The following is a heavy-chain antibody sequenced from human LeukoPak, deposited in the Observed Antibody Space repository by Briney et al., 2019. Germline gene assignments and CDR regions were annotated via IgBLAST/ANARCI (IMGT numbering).Heavy chain of an antibody. V-gene: IGHV4-59*02. CDR3: ARHNGDSYLDY. D-gene: IGHD2-21*01. Sequence: SETLSLTCTVSGYSVRSSYWSWIRQPPGRGLEYIGYIYHSGDNKYNPSLSSRVSMSLDTSKNQFSLNLTSVTAADSAVYYCARHNGDSYLDYCAQGTLVTVSS. J-gene: IGHJ4*02. CDR2: IYHSGDN. CDR1: GYSVRSSY.